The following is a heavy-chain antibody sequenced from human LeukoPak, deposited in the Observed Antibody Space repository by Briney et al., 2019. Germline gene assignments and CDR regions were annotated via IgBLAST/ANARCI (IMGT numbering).Heavy chain of an antibody. D-gene: IGHD5-18*01. CDR3: AKDIQLWTSYYYGMDV. CDR1: GFTFSSYG. J-gene: IGHJ6*02. Sequence: PGGSLRLSCAASGFTFSSYGMHWVRQAPGKGLEWVAVISYDGSNKYYADSVKGRFTISRDNSKNTLYLQMNSLRAEDTAVYYCAKDIQLWTSYYYGMDVWGQGTTVTVSS. CDR2: ISYDGSNK. V-gene: IGHV3-30*18.